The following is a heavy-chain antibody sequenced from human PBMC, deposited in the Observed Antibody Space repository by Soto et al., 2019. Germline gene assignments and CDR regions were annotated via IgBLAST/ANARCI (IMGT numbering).Heavy chain of an antibody. Sequence: SETLSLTCTVSGGSITSGAYYWSWIRQHPGKGLEWIGYIYYSGTTYYRPSLRSRLTISLDTSKNQFSLKLTSVTAADTAVYYCARYYYDTGGAYHDYHYAMDVWGQGTTVTVSS. CDR3: ARYYYDTGGAYHDYHYAMDV. V-gene: IGHV4-31*03. J-gene: IGHJ6*02. D-gene: IGHD3-22*01. CDR1: GGSITSGAYY. CDR2: IYYSGTT.